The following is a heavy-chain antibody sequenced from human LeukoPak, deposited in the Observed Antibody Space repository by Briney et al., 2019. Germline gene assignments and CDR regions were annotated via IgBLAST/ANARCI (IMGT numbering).Heavy chain of an antibody. Sequence: SETLSLTCTVSGGSISSGGYYWSWIRQHPGTGLEWIGYIYYSGSTYYNPSLKSRVTISVDTSKNQFSLKLSSVTAADTAVYYCARDRLKGIAAAGYYYYGMDVWGQGTTVTVSS. CDR2: IYYSGST. CDR3: ARDRLKGIAAAGYYYYGMDV. CDR1: GGSISSGGYY. J-gene: IGHJ6*02. D-gene: IGHD6-13*01. V-gene: IGHV4-31*03.